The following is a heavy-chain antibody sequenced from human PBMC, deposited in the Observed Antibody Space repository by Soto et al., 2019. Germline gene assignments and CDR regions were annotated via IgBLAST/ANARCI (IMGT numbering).Heavy chain of an antibody. J-gene: IGHJ5*02. CDR1: GFTFSSYE. CDR3: ARPRAPIVGAPFDP. D-gene: IGHD1-26*01. V-gene: IGHV3-48*03. Sequence: PGGSLRLSCAASGFTFSSYEMNWVRQAPGKGLEWVSYISSSGSTIYYADSVKGRFTISRDNAKNSLYLQMNSLRAEDTAVYYCARPRAPIVGAPFDPWGQGTLVTVSS. CDR2: ISSSGSTI.